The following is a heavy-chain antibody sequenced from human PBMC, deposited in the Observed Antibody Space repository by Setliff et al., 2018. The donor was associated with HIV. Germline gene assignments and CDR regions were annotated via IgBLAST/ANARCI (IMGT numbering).Heavy chain of an antibody. CDR2: IYTSGDT. CDR1: GGSIGTTAYY. CDR3: AREAEQDYDVVTETLVEGAYIQF. J-gene: IGHJ1*01. Sequence: PSETLSLTCAVSGGSIGTTAYYWGWIRQPPGKGLEWIGSIYTSGDTNYNPSLKSRVTISMDTSKKQFSLKLRSVTAADTAVYYCAREAEQDYDVVTETLVEGAYIQFWGQGSLVTVSS. D-gene: IGHD3-9*01. V-gene: IGHV4-39*07.